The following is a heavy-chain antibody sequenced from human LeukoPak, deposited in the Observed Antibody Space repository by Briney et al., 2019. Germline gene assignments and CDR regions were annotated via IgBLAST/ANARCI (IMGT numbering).Heavy chain of an antibody. V-gene: IGHV4-4*07. CDR3: ARTSASGATYFDY. J-gene: IGHJ4*02. D-gene: IGHD1-26*01. CDR1: GGSMSSYY. Sequence: PSETLSLTCTVSGGSMSSYYWSWIRQPAGEGLEWIGRIYFSGTTHFSPSLKSRATMSVDMSKDQFSLKLNAVSAADTAVYFCARTSASGATYFDYWGQGTPVTVSS. CDR2: IYFSGTT.